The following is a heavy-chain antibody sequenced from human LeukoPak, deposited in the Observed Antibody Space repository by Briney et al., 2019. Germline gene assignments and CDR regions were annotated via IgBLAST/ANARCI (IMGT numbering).Heavy chain of an antibody. J-gene: IGHJ4*02. CDR1: GFTFYNYA. CDR3: AKVRHPYGPPDQYFDH. Sequence: GGSLRLSSAASGFTFYNYAMSWVRQAPGKGLEWVSAISGSGGGTYYADSVRGRFTISRDNSKNTLNLQMNSLRAEDTAVYYCAKVRHPYGPPDQYFDHWGQGTLVTVSS. V-gene: IGHV3-23*01. D-gene: IGHD3-10*01. CDR2: ISGSGGGT.